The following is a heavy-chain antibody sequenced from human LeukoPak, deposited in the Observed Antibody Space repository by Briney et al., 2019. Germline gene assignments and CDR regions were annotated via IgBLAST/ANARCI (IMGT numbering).Heavy chain of an antibody. CDR1: GGSISSYY. CDR3: ARDSAFDI. V-gene: IGHV4-59*01. CDR2: IYYSGST. J-gene: IGHJ3*02. Sequence: KPSETLSLTCTDSGGSISSYYWSWIRQPPGKGLEWIGYIYYSGSTNYNPSLKSRVTISVDTSKNQFSLKLSSVTAADTAVCYCARDSAFDIWGQGTMVTVSS.